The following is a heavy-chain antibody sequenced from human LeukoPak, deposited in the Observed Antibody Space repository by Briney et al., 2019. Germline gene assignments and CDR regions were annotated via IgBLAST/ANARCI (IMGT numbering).Heavy chain of an antibody. CDR3: AKDFIAVPHYWYFDL. J-gene: IGHJ2*01. D-gene: IGHD6-19*01. Sequence: GGSLRLSCAASGFTFDDYAMHWVRQAPGKGLERVSGISWNSGSIGYADSVKGRFTISRDNAKNSLYLQMNSLRAEDTALYYCAKDFIAVPHYWYFDLWGRGTLVTVSS. CDR2: ISWNSGSI. CDR1: GFTFDDYA. V-gene: IGHV3-9*01.